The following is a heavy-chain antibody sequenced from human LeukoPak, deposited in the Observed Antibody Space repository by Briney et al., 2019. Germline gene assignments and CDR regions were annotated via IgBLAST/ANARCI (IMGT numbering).Heavy chain of an antibody. Sequence: PGGSLRLSCAASGFTFDDYAMHWVRQAPGKGLEWVSGISWNSGSIGYADSVKGRFTISRDNAKNSLYLQMNSLRAEDTAVYYCARMYYDYVWGSYRWYYFDYWGQGTLVTVSS. CDR3: ARMYYDYVWGSYRWYYFDY. CDR2: ISWNSGSI. V-gene: IGHV3-9*01. D-gene: IGHD3-16*02. CDR1: GFTFDDYA. J-gene: IGHJ4*02.